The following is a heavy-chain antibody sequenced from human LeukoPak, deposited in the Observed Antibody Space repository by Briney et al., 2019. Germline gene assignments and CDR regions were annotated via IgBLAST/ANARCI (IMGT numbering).Heavy chain of an antibody. Sequence: GRSLRLSCAASGFTFSNYGMHWVRQVPGKGLEWVAVIWYDGSNKYYADSVKGRFTISRDNSENTLFLQMNSLRAEDTAVYYCARDKEKTLDYWGQGTLVTVSS. CDR3: ARDKEKTLDY. V-gene: IGHV3-33*01. CDR2: IWYDGSNK. CDR1: GFTFSNYG. J-gene: IGHJ4*02.